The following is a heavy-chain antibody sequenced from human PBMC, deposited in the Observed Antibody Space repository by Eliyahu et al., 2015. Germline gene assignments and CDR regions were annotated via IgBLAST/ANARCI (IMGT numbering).Heavy chain of an antibody. J-gene: IGHJ4*02. V-gene: IGHV3-30*18. CDR3: AKSPPDYGDYAEDGYFDY. CDR1: SSYG. D-gene: IGHD4-17*01. Sequence: SSYGMHWVRQAPGKGLEWVAVISYDGSNKYYADSVKGRFTISRDNSKNTLYLQMNSLRAEDTAVYYCAKSPPDYGDYAEDGYFDYWGQGTLVTVSS. CDR2: ISYDGSNK.